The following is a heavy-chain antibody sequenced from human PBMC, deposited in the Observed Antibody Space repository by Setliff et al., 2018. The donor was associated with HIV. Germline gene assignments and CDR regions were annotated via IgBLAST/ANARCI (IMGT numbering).Heavy chain of an antibody. D-gene: IGHD6-13*01. V-gene: IGHV3-7*01. CDR3: TKNLYSSRWSPLDY. Sequence: PGGSLRLSCEASGFMFGTNWMSWVRQAPGKGPEWLANINQDGSDKYYMYSVKGRFTISRDNAKNSLYLQMNSLRADDTAVYYCTKNLYSSRWSPLDYWGQGTLVTVSS. CDR2: INQDGSDK. CDR1: GFMFGTNW. J-gene: IGHJ4*02.